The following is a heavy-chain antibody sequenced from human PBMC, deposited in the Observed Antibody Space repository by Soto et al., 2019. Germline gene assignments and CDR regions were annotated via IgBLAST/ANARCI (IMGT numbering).Heavy chain of an antibody. J-gene: IGHJ6*02. CDR2: IYYTGST. V-gene: IGHV4-59*01. D-gene: IGHD2-15*01. CDR1: GGSISSDY. Sequence: QVQLQESGPGLVKPSETLSLTCSVSGGSISSDYWSWIRQPPGKGLEWIGYIYYTGSTNYNPSLESRVTISVDTSKNQFSLNLRSVTAADTAVYYCARALRGVVVVAAREMEVWGQGTTVTVSS. CDR3: ARALRGVVVVAAREMEV.